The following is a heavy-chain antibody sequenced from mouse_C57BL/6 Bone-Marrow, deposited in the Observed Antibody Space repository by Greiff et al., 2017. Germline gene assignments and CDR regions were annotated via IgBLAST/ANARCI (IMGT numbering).Heavy chain of an antibody. CDR3: AATVVATDWYLDD. J-gene: IGHJ1*03. V-gene: IGHV1-81*01. Sequence: VQLVESGAELARPGASVKLSCKASGYTFTSYGISWVQQRTGQGLEWIGEIYPRSGNTYYNEKFKGKATLTADKSSSTAYMELRSLTSEDSAVXFCAATVVATDWYLDDWGTGTTVTVSS. CDR1: GYTFTSYG. CDR2: IYPRSGNT. D-gene: IGHD1-1*01.